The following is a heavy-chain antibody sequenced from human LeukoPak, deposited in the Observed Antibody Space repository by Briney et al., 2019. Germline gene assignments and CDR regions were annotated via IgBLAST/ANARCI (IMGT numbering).Heavy chain of an antibody. J-gene: IGHJ6*03. D-gene: IGHD2-2*01. Sequence: SETLSLTCAVYGGSFSGYYWSWIRQPPGKGLEWIGEINYSGSTNYNPSLKSRVTISVDTSKNQFSLKLSSVTAADTAVYYCARGGFVVVPAAPRPYYYYMDVWGKGTTVTVSS. CDR1: GGSFSGYY. CDR2: INYSGST. CDR3: ARGGFVVVPAAPRPYYYYMDV. V-gene: IGHV4-34*01.